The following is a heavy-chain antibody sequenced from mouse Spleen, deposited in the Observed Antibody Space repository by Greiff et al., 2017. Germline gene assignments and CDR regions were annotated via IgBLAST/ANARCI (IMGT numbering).Heavy chain of an antibody. CDR1: GYTFTDYE. D-gene: IGHD1-1*01. CDR2: IDPETGGT. V-gene: IGHV1-15*01. J-gene: IGHJ1*01. CDR3: TRKCVTTVVATGYFDV. Sequence: QVQLQQSGAELVRPGASVTLSCKASGYTFTDYEMHWVKQTPVHGLEWIGAIDPETGGTAYNQKFKGKAILTADKSSSTAYMELRSLTSEDSAVYYCTRKCVTTVVATGYFDVWGAGTTVTVSS.